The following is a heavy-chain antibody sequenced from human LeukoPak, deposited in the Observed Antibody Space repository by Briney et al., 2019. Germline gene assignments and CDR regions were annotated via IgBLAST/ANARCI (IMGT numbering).Heavy chain of an antibody. CDR1: GFTFSSYG. CDR2: ISYDGSNK. Sequence: GRSLRLSCAASGFTFSSYGMHWVRQAPGKGLEWVAVISYDGSNKYYADSVKGRFTISRDNSKNTLYLQMNSLRAEDTAVYYCAKDLDYWGQGTLVTVSS. CDR3: AKDLDY. V-gene: IGHV3-30*18. J-gene: IGHJ4*02.